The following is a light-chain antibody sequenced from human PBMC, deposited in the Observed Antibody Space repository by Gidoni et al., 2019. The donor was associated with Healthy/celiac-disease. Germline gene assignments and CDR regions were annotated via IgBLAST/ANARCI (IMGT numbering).Light chain of an antibody. Sequence: DIQMTQSPSSLSASVGDRVTITCRASRSISSYLYWYQQKPGKAPKLLIYAASSVKSGGPSRVSGSGSGTDFTLTISSLQPEDFATYYCQQSYSTPRGTFGQGTKLEIK. CDR2: AAS. V-gene: IGKV1-39*01. CDR1: RSISSY. CDR3: QQSYSTPRGT. J-gene: IGKJ2*01.